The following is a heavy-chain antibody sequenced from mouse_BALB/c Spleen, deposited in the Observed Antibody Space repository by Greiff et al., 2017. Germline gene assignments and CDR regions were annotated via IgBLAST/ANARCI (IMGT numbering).Heavy chain of an antibody. V-gene: IGHV2-9*02. D-gene: IGHD3-1*01. Sequence: QVQLKQSGPGLVAPSQSLSITCTVSGFSLTSYGVHWVRQPPGKGLEWLGVIWAGGSTNYNSALMSRLSISKDNSKSQVFLKMNSLQTDDTAMYYCARDRGDGTPFAYWGQGTLVTVSA. J-gene: IGHJ3*01. CDR3: ARDRGDGTPFAY. CDR2: IWAGGST. CDR1: GFSLTSYG.